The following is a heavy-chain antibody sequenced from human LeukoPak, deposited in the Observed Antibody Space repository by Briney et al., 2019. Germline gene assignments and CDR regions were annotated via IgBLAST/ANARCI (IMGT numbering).Heavy chain of an antibody. CDR3: ARGPNYYDSSGYYSEY. Sequence: GGSLRLSCAASGFTFSSYAMNWVRQAPGKGLEWVSSISSSSGYISDADSVKGRFTISRDNAKNSLYLQMNSLRAEDTAVYYCARGPNYYDSSGYYSEYWGQGTLVTVSS. J-gene: IGHJ4*02. D-gene: IGHD3-22*01. CDR2: ISSSSGYI. CDR1: GFTFSSYA. V-gene: IGHV3-21*01.